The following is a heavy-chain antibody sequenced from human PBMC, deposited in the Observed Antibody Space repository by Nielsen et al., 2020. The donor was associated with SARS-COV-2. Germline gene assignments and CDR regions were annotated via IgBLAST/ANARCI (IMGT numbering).Heavy chain of an antibody. CDR1: GGSFSGYY. D-gene: IGHD5-12*01. CDR2: INHSGST. J-gene: IGHJ5*02. CDR3: ARDKATLDP. Sequence: SETLSLTCAVYGGSFSGYYWSWIRQPPGKGLEWIGEINHSGSTNYNPSLKSRVTISVDTSKNQFSLKLSSVTAADTAVYYCARDKATLDPWGQGTLVTVSS. V-gene: IGHV4-34*01.